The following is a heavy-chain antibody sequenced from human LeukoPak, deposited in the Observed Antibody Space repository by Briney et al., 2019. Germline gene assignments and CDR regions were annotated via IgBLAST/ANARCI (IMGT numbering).Heavy chain of an antibody. CDR2: IYISGST. V-gene: IGHV4-61*02. Sequence: SQTLSLTCTVSGVSISSASYYWSWIRQPAGKGLEWIGRIYISGSTNYKSSLKSRVTISLDTSKNQFSLKLSSVTAADTAVYYCAREREGPYGYLDYWGQGTLVTVSS. CDR1: GVSISSASYY. D-gene: IGHD4-17*01. CDR3: AREREGPYGYLDY. J-gene: IGHJ4*02.